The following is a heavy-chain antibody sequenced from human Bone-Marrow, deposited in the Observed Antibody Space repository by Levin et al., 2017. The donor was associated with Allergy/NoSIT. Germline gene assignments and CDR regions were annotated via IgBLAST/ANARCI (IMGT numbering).Heavy chain of an antibody. Sequence: SQTLSLTGTAPGGPIVGYQWGWVRAPPGKGLEWIGYIYYSGSTNYNPSLKSRVTISVDTSKNQFSLKLSSVTAADTAVYYCAREVVRGPRGYYYYMDVWGKGTTVTVSS. CDR3: AREVVRGPRGYYYYMDV. V-gene: IGHV4-59*01. CDR2: IYYSGST. D-gene: IGHD3-10*01. J-gene: IGHJ6*03. CDR1: GGPIVGYQ.